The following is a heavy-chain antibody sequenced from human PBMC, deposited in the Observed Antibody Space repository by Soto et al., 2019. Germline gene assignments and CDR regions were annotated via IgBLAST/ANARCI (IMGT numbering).Heavy chain of an antibody. CDR1: GFIFSDYY. Sequence: VLLVESGGGLVKPGGSLRLSCAASGFIFSDYYMSWVRQTPGKGLVWVARMNEDGGTTDYADSVKGRFTISRDNAKNTLYLQMNSLRVEDTAVYYCASDLSGRADVWGQGTTVTVSS. CDR3: ASDLSGRADV. CDR2: MNEDGGTT. D-gene: IGHD3-10*01. J-gene: IGHJ6*02. V-gene: IGHV3-74*02.